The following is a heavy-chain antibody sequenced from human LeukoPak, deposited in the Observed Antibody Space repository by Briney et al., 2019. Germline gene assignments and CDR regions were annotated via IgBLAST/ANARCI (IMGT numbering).Heavy chain of an antibody. V-gene: IGHV4-4*07. J-gene: IGHJ6*03. Sequence: SETLSLTCTVSGGSISSYYWSWIRQPAGKGLEWIGRIYTSGSTNYNPSLKSRVTMSVDTSKNQFSLKLSSVTAADTAVYYCARDGAYYGSGSYRSRVGGYYYYYYMDVWGKGTTVTVSS. D-gene: IGHD3-10*01. CDR3: ARDGAYYGSGSYRSRVGGYYYYYYMDV. CDR2: IYTSGST. CDR1: GGSISSYY.